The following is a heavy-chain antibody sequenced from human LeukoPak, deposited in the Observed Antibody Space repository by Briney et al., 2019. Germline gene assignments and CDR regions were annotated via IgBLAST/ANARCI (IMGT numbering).Heavy chain of an antibody. CDR3: ARHSGPYGSSWFDY. V-gene: IGHV4-39*01. Sequence: SETLSLTCTVSAGSISSSSYYWGWIRQPPGKGLEWIGSIYYSGSTYYNPSLKSRVTISVDTSKNQFSLKRSSVTAADTAVYYCARHSGPYGSSWFDYWGQGTLVTVSS. D-gene: IGHD6-13*01. CDR1: AGSISSSSYY. J-gene: IGHJ4*02. CDR2: IYYSGST.